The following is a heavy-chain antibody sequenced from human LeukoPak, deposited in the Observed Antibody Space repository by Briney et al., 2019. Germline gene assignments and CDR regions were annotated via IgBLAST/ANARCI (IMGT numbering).Heavy chain of an antibody. Sequence: GGSLRLSCEASGFSFSSYNMDWVRQTPGKGLEWISSITTSSTYTFYADSVKGRFTISRDNARNSLYLQMNSLRVEDTAVYYCARDPYSGTYGNTYYYYMDIWGKGTTVTISS. CDR2: ITTSSTYT. J-gene: IGHJ6*03. D-gene: IGHD1-26*01. CDR1: GFSFSSYN. V-gene: IGHV3-21*01. CDR3: ARDPYSGTYGNTYYYYMDI.